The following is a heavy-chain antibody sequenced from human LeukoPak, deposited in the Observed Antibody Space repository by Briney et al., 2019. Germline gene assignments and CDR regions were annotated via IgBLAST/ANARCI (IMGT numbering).Heavy chain of an antibody. J-gene: IGHJ4*02. Sequence: GGSLRLSCAASGFTFSNAWMSWVRQAPGKGLEWVGRIKSKTDGGTTDYAAPVKGRFTISRDNAKNSLYLQMNSLRAEDTAVYYCARWPRWDPNSSELYFDYWGQGTLATVSS. CDR3: ARWPRWDPNSSELYFDY. CDR1: GFTFSNAW. CDR2: IKSKTDGGTT. D-gene: IGHD6-25*01. V-gene: IGHV3-15*01.